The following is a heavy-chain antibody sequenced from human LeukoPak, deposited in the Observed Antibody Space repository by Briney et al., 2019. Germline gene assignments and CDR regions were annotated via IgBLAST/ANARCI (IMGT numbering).Heavy chain of an antibody. CDR1: GGSFSGYY. J-gene: IGHJ4*02. CDR2: INHSGST. V-gene: IGHV4-34*09. Sequence: SETLSLTCAVYGGSFSGYYWSWIRQPPGKGLEWIGEINHSGSTYYNPSLKSRVTISVDTSKNQFSLKLSSVTAADTAVYYCASYYDSSGYRANYFDYWGQGTLVTVSS. D-gene: IGHD3-22*01. CDR3: ASYYDSSGYRANYFDY.